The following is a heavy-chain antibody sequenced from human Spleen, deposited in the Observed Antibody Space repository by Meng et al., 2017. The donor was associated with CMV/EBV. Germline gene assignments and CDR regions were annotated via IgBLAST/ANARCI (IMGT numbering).Heavy chain of an antibody. J-gene: IGHJ5*02. V-gene: IGHV4-59*01. CDR1: GASISGYY. Sequence: GSLRLSCTVSGASISGYYWSWIRQPPGKGLEWIGFIYYSGTTNYNPSLKSRVTMSLESSKNQFSLNLTSVTAADTAVYFCAREVAFGEPGRFDPWGQGTLVTVSS. CDR2: IYYSGTT. D-gene: IGHD3-10*01. CDR3: AREVAFGEPGRFDP.